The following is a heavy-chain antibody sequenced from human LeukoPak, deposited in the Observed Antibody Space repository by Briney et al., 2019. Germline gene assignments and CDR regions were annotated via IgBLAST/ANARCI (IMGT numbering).Heavy chain of an antibody. V-gene: IGHV3-23*01. CDR3: AKETSSSFDY. J-gene: IGHJ4*02. D-gene: IGHD6-6*01. CDR2: ISNGGST. Sequence: GGSLRLSCAASGFTFSSYAMNWVRQAPGKGLEWVSRISNGGSTYYADSVKGRFTISRDYFQNTLYLQMNSLRAEDTAVYYCAKETSSSFDYWGQGTLVTVSS. CDR1: GFTFSSYA.